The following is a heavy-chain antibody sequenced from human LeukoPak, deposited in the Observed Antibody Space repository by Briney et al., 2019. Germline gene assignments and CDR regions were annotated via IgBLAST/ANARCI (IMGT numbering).Heavy chain of an antibody. CDR1: GGSISSHY. CDR2: IYYSEST. D-gene: IGHD1-14*01. V-gene: IGHV4-59*11. CDR3: ARKLKGRTPDYYYYYMDV. J-gene: IGHJ6*03. Sequence: PSETLSLTCTVSGGSISSHYWSWIRQPPGKGLEWIGYIYYSESTYYNSSLKSRLTISVDTSKNQFSLKLSSVTAADTAMYYCARKLKGRTPDYYYYYMDVWGKGTTVTISS.